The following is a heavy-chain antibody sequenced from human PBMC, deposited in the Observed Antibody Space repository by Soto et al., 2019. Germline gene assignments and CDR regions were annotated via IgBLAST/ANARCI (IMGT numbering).Heavy chain of an antibody. J-gene: IGHJ4*02. D-gene: IGHD5-12*01. V-gene: IGHV4-31*03. Sequence: SETLSLTCTVSGGSISSGGYYWSWIRQHPGKGLEWIGYIYYSGSTYYNPSLKSRVTISVDTSKDQFSLKLSSVTAADTAVYYCARQGMATIQFFDYWGQGTLVTVSS. CDR3: ARQGMATIQFFDY. CDR2: IYYSGST. CDR1: GGSISSGGYY.